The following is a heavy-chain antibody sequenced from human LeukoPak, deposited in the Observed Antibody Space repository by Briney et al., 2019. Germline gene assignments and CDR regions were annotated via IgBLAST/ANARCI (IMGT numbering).Heavy chain of an antibody. CDR2: IIPIFGTA. CDR3: AREKGDSSGYYSSGMDV. J-gene: IGHJ6*03. D-gene: IGHD3-22*01. Sequence: ASVKVSCKASGGTFSSYAISWVRQAPGQGLEWMGGIIPIFGTANYAQKFQGRVTITADESTSTAYMELSSLRSEDTAVYYCAREKGDSSGYYSSGMDVWGKGTTVTVSS. CDR1: GGTFSSYA. V-gene: IGHV1-69*13.